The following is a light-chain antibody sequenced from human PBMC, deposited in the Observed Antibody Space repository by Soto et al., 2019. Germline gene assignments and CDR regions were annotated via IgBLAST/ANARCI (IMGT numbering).Light chain of an antibody. CDR1: SGHSSYA. CDR3: QTCATGIVV. V-gene: IGLV4-69*01. Sequence: QPVLTQSPSASASLGASVKLTCTLSSGHSSYAIAWHQQQPEQGPRYLMKLNSDGSHSKGDGIPDRFSGSSSGAERYLTISRLQSEHEADRYCQTCATGIVVFGGGTKLTVL. J-gene: IGLJ2*01. CDR2: LNSDGSH.